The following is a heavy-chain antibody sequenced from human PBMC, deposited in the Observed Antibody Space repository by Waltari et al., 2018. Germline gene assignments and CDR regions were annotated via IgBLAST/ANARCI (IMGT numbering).Heavy chain of an antibody. Sequence: EVQLVETGGGLIQPGGSLRLSCAASGFTVSSNYMSWVRQAPGKGLEWVSVIYSGGSTYYADSVKGRFTISRDNSKNTLYLQMNSLRAEDTAVYYCARGPNYYDSSGYYAFDYWGQGTLVTVSS. CDR2: IYSGGST. CDR1: GFTVSSNY. D-gene: IGHD3-22*01. CDR3: ARGPNYYDSSGYYAFDY. J-gene: IGHJ4*02. V-gene: IGHV3-53*02.